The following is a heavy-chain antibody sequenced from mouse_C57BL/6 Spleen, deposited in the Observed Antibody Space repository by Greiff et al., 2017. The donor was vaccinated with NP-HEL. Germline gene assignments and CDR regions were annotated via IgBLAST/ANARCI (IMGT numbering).Heavy chain of an antibody. V-gene: IGHV5-9-1*02. CDR1: GFTFSSYA. Sequence: EVKVVESGEGLVKPGGSLKLSCAASGFTFSSYAMSWVRQTPEKRLEWVAYISSGGDYIYYADTVKGRFTISRDNARNTLYLQMSSLKSEDTAMYYCTRDYYGSSYGFDYWGQGTTLTVSS. J-gene: IGHJ2*01. D-gene: IGHD1-1*01. CDR2: ISSGGDYI. CDR3: TRDYYGSSYGFDY.